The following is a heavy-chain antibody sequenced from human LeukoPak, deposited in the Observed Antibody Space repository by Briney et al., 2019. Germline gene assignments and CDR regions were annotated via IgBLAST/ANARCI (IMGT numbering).Heavy chain of an antibody. CDR1: GFTFDDYA. CDR2: ISWNSVSI. CDR3: AKDITVSVGATISSAFDI. V-gene: IGHV3-9*01. Sequence: GGSLRLSCAASGFTFDDYAMHWVRQAPGKGLEWVSGISWNSVSIGYADSVKGRFTISRDNAKNSLYLQMNSLRAEDTAFYYCAKDITVSVGATISSAFDIWGQGTMVTVS. D-gene: IGHD1-26*01. J-gene: IGHJ3*02.